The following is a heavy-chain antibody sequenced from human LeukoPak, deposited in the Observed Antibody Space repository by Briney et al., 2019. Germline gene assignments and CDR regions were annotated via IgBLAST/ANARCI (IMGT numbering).Heavy chain of an antibody. CDR2: IIPIFGIV. Sequence: SVKVSCKASGGTFSSYAISWVRQAPGQGLEWMGRIIPIFGIVNYAQKFQGRVTITADKSTSTAYMELSSLRSEDTAVYYCAKDPYCSSTSCYMGSKDFYYYYGMDVWGQGTTVTVSS. D-gene: IGHD2-2*02. V-gene: IGHV1-69*04. CDR3: AKDPYCSSTSCYMGSKDFYYYYGMDV. CDR1: GGTFSSYA. J-gene: IGHJ6*02.